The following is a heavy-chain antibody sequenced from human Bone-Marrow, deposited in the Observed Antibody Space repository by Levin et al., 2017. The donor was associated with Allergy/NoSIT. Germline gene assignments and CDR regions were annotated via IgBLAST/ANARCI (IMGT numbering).Heavy chain of an antibody. CDR2: INTDGSQK. CDR1: GFSFMTTW. V-gene: IGHV3-7*04. CDR3: ARSGSAGSVDY. J-gene: IGHJ4*02. Sequence: GGSLRLSCAASGFSFMTTWMSWVRQAPGKGLEWVANINTDGSQKYHVDSVMGRFTISRDNAKNSLYLQMNSLRVEDTAIYYGARSGSAGSVDYWGQGTLVTVSS. D-gene: IGHD2-15*01.